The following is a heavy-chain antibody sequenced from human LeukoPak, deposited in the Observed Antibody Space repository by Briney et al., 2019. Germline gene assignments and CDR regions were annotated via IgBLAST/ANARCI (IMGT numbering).Heavy chain of an antibody. D-gene: IGHD3-22*01. Sequence: PGGSLRLSCAASGFTFSSYEMNWVRQAPGKGLEWVSYISSSGSSIYYVDSVKGRFAISRDNAKNSLYLQTDSLRAEDTAVYYCARNNYYYESSGYFRHDVWGQGTLVTVSS. CDR3: ARNNYYYESSGYFRHDV. CDR2: ISSSGSSI. CDR1: GFTFSSYE. J-gene: IGHJ4*02. V-gene: IGHV3-48*03.